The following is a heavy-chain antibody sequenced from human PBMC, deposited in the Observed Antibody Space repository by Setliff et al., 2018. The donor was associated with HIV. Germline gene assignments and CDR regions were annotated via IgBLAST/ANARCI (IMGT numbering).Heavy chain of an antibody. CDR2: MNPNRGNT. V-gene: IGHV1-8*02. D-gene: IGHD3-22*01. CDR3: ARGPIHDSSGYYYAY. CDR1: GYTFTSYD. J-gene: IGHJ4*02. Sequence: ASVKVSCKASGYTFTSYDINWVRQATGQGLEWMGWMNPNRGNTGYAQKFQGRVTMTRNTSISTAYMELSSLRSEDTAVYYCARGPIHDSSGYYYAYWGQGTLVTVSS.